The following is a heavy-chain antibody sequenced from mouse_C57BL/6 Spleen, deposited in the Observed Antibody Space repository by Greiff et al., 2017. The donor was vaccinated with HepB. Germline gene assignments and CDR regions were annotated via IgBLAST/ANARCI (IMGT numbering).Heavy chain of an antibody. CDR1: GFSLTSYG. CDR2: IWRGGST. J-gene: IGHJ1*03. V-gene: IGHV2-5*01. CDR3: AKTKSPIYDGYYEYFDV. Sequence: VKLMESGPGLVQPSQSLSITCTVSGFSLTSYGVHWVRQSPGKGLEWLGVIWRGGSTDYNAAFMSRLSITKDNSKSQVFFKMNSLQADDTAIYYCAKTKSPIYDGYYEYFDVWGTGTTVTVSS. D-gene: IGHD2-3*01.